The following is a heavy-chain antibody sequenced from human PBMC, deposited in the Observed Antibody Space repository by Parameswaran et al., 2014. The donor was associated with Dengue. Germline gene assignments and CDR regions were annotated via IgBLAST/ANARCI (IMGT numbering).Heavy chain of an antibody. CDR3: ARLMATIYFDY. V-gene: IGHV4-39*07. J-gene: IGHJ4*02. D-gene: IGHD5-12*01. Sequence: WIRQPPGKGLEWIGSIYHSGSTNYNPSLKSRVTISVDKSKNQFSLKLSSVTAADTAVYYCARLMATIYFDYWGQGTLVTVSS. CDR2: IYHSGST.